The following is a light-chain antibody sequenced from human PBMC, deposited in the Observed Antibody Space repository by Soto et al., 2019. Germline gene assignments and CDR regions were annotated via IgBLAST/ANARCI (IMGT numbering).Light chain of an antibody. CDR1: QALSNY. CDR3: QQLSRYPLT. V-gene: IGKV1-9*01. Sequence: DIQMTQYPSTLSASVGDRVTITCGASQALSNYLAWYQQKPGKAPDLLIYSASTLQSGVPSRFRGSGSETEFSLTIRALQPEDFATYYCQQLSRYPLTFGGGTKVDIK. CDR2: SAS. J-gene: IGKJ4*01.